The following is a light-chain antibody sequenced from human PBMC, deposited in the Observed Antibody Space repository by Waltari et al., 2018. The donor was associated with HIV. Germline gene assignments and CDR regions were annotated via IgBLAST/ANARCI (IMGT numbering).Light chain of an antibody. CDR3: RSYGVSNEPVV. J-gene: IGLJ2*01. CDR2: EVS. Sequence: QSALTQPPSASGSPGQSVTMSCTGTSSDAGGYKHVSWYQQHPGKAPKLMIYEVSKRPSGVPDRFSGSKSGNTASLAVSGLQADDEADYYCRSYGVSNEPVVVGGGTKLTVL. V-gene: IGLV2-8*01. CDR1: SSDAGGYKH.